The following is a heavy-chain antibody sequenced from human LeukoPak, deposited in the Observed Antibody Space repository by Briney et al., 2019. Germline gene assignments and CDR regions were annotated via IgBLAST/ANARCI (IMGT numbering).Heavy chain of an antibody. D-gene: IGHD4-17*01. CDR3: ARERHDYGDYKGY. J-gene: IGHJ4*02. CDR1: GFTVSSNY. V-gene: IGHV3-66*01. Sequence: PGGSLRLSCAASGFTVSSNYMSWVRQAPGKGLEWVSVIYSGGSIYYADSVKGRFTISRDNSKNTLYLQMNSLRAEDTAVYYCARERHDYGDYKGYWGQGTLVTVSS. CDR2: IYSGGSI.